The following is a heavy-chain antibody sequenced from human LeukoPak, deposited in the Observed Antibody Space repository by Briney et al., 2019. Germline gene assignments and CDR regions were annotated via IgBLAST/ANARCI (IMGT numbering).Heavy chain of an antibody. CDR3: ARVRKYYYDKVAFDI. V-gene: IGHV1-69*05. D-gene: IGHD3-22*01. CDR2: IIPIFGTA. CDR1: GGTFSSYA. J-gene: IGHJ3*02. Sequence: ASVKVSCKASGGTFSSYAISWVRQAPGQGLEWMGRIIPIFGTANYAQKFQGRVTITTDESTSTAYMELSSLRSEDTAVYYCARVRKYYYDKVAFDIWGQGTVVTVSS.